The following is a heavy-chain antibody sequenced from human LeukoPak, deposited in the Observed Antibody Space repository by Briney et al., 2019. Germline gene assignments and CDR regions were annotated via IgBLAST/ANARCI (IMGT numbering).Heavy chain of an antibody. J-gene: IGHJ6*02. D-gene: IGHD2-2*01. Sequence: SETLSLTCAVYGGSFSGYYWSWIRQPPGKGLEWIGYIYYSGSTNYNPSLKSRVTISVDTSKNQFSLKLSSVTAADTAVYYCARVLGYCSSTSCLYYYYGMDVWGQGTTVTVSS. CDR3: ARVLGYCSSTSCLYYYYGMDV. CDR2: IYYSGST. V-gene: IGHV4-59*01. CDR1: GGSFSGYY.